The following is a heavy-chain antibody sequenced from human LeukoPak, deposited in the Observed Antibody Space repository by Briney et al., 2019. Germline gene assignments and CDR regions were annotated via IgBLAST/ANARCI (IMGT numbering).Heavy chain of an antibody. CDR2: IKQDGSKE. CDR1: GFTFSNQW. Sequence: GGSLRLSCAASGFTFSNQWMTWVRQAPGKGLEWVANIKQDGSKEHYVDSVKGRFTVSRDNAKNSLYLQTNSLRAEDTAVYYCARLWGDVTIFDFWGQGNLVTVSS. J-gene: IGHJ4*02. D-gene: IGHD3-3*01. V-gene: IGHV3-7*01. CDR3: ARLWGDVTIFDF.